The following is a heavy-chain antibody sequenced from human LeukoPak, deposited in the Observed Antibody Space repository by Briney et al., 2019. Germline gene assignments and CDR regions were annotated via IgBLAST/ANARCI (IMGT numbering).Heavy chain of an antibody. J-gene: IGHJ4*02. CDR3: AKSLGVGGYTRYKGSDQ. V-gene: IGHV3-23*01. CDR1: GFAFNSYA. CDR2: ISDSDGSS. D-gene: IGHD3-16*02. Sequence: GGSLRLSCAASGFAFNSYAMNWVRQAPGKGLEWVSSISDSDGSSNYADFVKGRFTISRDNSKNTLHLQMNSLRAEDTAVYYCAKSLGVGGYTRYKGSDQWGQGTLVTVSS.